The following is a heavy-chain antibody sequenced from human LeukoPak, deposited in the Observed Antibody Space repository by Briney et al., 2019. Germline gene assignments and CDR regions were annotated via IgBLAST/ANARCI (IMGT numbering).Heavy chain of an antibody. D-gene: IGHD3-9*01. CDR2: INAGNGNT. CDR3: ARETALITIFAPGPFDY. Sequence: GASVKVFCKASGYTFTSYDINWVRQAPGQRLEWMGWINAGNGNTKYSQKFQGRVTITRDTSASTAYMELSSLRSEDTAVYYCARETALITIFAPGPFDYWGQGTLVTVSS. J-gene: IGHJ4*02. CDR1: GYTFTSYD. V-gene: IGHV1-3*01.